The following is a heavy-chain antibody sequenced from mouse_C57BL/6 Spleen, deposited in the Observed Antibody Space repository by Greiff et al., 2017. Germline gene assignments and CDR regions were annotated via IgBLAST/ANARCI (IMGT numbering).Heavy chain of an antibody. D-gene: IGHD2-1*01. CDR2: IHPNSGST. Sequence: QVQLQQPGAELVKPGASVKLSCKASGYTFTSYWMHWVKQRPGQGLEWIGMIHPNSGSTNYNEKFKSKATLTVYKSSSTAYMQLSSLTSEDSAVYYGASYGNYVPLFDYWGQGTTLTVSS. J-gene: IGHJ2*01. CDR1: GYTFTSYW. V-gene: IGHV1-64*01. CDR3: ASYGNYVPLFDY.